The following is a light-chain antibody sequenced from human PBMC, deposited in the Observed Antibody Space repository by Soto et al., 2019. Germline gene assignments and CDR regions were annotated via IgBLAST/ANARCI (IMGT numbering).Light chain of an antibody. Sequence: EIVMTQSPATLSVSPGGRATLSCRASQSVYSNLAWYQQKPGQAPRLLIYGASTRATGIPARFSGSGAGTDFTLTIIRLQSEDSTVYYCQQYNNWPPVTFGGGNRVEIK. CDR3: QQYNNWPPVT. V-gene: IGKV3-15*01. CDR1: QSVYSN. J-gene: IGKJ4*01. CDR2: GAS.